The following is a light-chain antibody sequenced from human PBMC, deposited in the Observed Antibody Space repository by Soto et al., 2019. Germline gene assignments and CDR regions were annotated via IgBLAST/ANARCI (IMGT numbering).Light chain of an antibody. Sequence: EIVLTQSPATLSVSPGERATLSCRASQSVSIDFAWYQQKPGQAPVLLIYGASTRATGIPVRFSGSGSGTEFTLTISSLQAEDFAIYYCQQYNKWPWTFGQGTKVDIK. J-gene: IGKJ1*01. CDR2: GAS. CDR3: QQYNKWPWT. CDR1: QSVSID. V-gene: IGKV3D-15*01.